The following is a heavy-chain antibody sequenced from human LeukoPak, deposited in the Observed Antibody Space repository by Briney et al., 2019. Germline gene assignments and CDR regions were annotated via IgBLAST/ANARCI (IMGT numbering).Heavy chain of an antibody. Sequence: SETLSLTCTVSGYSISSAYYWGWIRQPPGKGLEWIGNIYHSGSTYYNPSLKSRVTISVDTSKNQFSLKLSSVTAADTAVYYCARSSLTDYYYYMDVWGKGTTVTVSS. CDR1: GYSISSAYY. CDR2: IYHSGST. D-gene: IGHD6-6*01. V-gene: IGHV4-38-2*02. J-gene: IGHJ6*03. CDR3: ARSSLTDYYYYMDV.